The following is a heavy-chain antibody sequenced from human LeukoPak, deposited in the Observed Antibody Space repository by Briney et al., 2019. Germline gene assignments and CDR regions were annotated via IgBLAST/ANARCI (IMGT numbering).Heavy chain of an antibody. CDR1: GFVFSSYA. Sequence: GGSLRLSCAASGFVFSSYAMNWVRQAPGKGLEWISYISSDSGTIYYADSMKGRFTISRDNARNSLYLQMNSLRAEDTAVYYCARETASKYYYDTGGYSDYWGQGTLVTVSS. CDR2: ISSDSGTI. D-gene: IGHD3-22*01. V-gene: IGHV3-48*01. J-gene: IGHJ4*02. CDR3: ARETASKYYYDTGGYSDY.